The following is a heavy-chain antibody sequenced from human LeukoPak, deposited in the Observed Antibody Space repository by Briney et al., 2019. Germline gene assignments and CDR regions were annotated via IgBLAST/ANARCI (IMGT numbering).Heavy chain of an antibody. Sequence: PGGSLRLSCAASGFTVSSNYMSWVRQAPGKGLEWVSVIYSGGSTYYADSVKGRFTISRDNSKNTLYLQMNSLRAEDTAVYYCARAVFESSGSYYYFDYWGQGTLVTVSS. V-gene: IGHV3-53*01. CDR3: ARAVFESSGSYYYFDY. J-gene: IGHJ4*02. D-gene: IGHD1-26*01. CDR1: GFTVSSNY. CDR2: IYSGGST.